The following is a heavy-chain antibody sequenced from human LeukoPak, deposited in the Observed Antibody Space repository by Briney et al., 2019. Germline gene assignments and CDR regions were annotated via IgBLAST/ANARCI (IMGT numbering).Heavy chain of an antibody. CDR3: ARGGHDSGGYYRYYFDY. J-gene: IGHJ4*02. CDR1: GYTFTGYY. CDR2: INPNSGGT. Sequence: ASVKVSCKASGYTFTGYYMHWVRQAPGQGLEWMGWINPNSGGTNYAQKFQGRVTMTRDTSISTAYMELSRLASDDTAVYYCARGGHDSGGYYRYYFDYWGQGALVTVSS. D-gene: IGHD3-22*01. V-gene: IGHV1-2*02.